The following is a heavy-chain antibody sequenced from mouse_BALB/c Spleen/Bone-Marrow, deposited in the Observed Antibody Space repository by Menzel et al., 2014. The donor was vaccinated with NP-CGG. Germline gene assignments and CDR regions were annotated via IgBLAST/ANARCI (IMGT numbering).Heavy chain of an antibody. CDR1: GFNIKDTY. CDR2: IDPANGNT. Sequence: VQLKESGAELVKPGASVKLSCTASGFNIKDTYMHWVKPRPEQGLEWIGRIDPANGNTKYDPKFQGKATITTDTSSNTAYLQLRSLTSEDTAVYYCARYDYRYSWFAYWGQGTLVTVSA. V-gene: IGHV14-3*02. CDR3: ARYDYRYSWFAY. D-gene: IGHD2-14*01. J-gene: IGHJ3*01.